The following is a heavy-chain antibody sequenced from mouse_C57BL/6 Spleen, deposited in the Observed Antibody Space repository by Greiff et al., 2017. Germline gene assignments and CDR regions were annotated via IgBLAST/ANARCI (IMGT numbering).Heavy chain of an antibody. D-gene: IGHD2-4*01. V-gene: IGHV1-58*01. Sequence: EVQLQQSGAELVRPGSSVTMSCKTSGYTFTSYGINWVKQRPGQGLEWIGYIYLGNGYTEYNEKFKGKATLTSDTSSSTAYMQLSSLTSEDSAIYFCARWWDYDGNYFDYWGQGTTLTVSS. CDR2: IYLGNGYT. CDR1: GYTFTSYG. CDR3: ARWWDYDGNYFDY. J-gene: IGHJ2*01.